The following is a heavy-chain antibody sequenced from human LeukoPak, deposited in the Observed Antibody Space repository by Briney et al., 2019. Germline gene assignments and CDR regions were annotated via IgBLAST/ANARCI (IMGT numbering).Heavy chain of an antibody. CDR2: IYYSGST. D-gene: IGHD6-13*01. CDR3: ARVGMDSSSWFTVR. V-gene: IGHV4-59*01. CDR1: GGSISSYH. Sequence: SETLSLTCTVSGGSISSYHWSWIRQPPGKGLGWIGYIYYSGSTNYNPSLKSRVTISVDTSKNQFSLKLSSVTAADTAVYYCARVGMDSSSWFTVRWGQGTLVTVSS. J-gene: IGHJ4*02.